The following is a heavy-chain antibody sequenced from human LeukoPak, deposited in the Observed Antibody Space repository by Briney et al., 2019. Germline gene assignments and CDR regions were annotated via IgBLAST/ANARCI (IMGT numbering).Heavy chain of an antibody. Sequence: SETLSLTCTVSGDSVTTYYWSWIRQPSGKGLEWLGYVYYSGSATYNPSLKSRVTISVDTSKNLFSLKVSSVTAADTAVYYCARGRSNYYGMDVWGQGTTVTVSS. CDR1: GDSVTTYY. V-gene: IGHV4-59*02. CDR3: ARGRSNYYGMDV. D-gene: IGHD1-26*01. J-gene: IGHJ6*02. CDR2: VYYSGSA.